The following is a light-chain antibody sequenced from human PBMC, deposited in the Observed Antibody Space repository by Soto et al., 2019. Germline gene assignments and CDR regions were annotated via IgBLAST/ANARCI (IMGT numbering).Light chain of an antibody. CDR1: ETINTL. CDR3: QQYYSYPWT. Sequence: DIQMTQSPSTLSASVGDRVTLTCRASETINTLLAWYQQKPGKAPKLLIYEASSLQSGVPSRFRGSGSGTECPLTVSSLQSDDFATYYCQQYYSYPWTFGQGNKVEIK. J-gene: IGKJ1*01. CDR2: EAS. V-gene: IGKV1-5*03.